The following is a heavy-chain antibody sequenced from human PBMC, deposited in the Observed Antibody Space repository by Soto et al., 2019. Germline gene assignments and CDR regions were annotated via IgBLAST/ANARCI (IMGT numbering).Heavy chain of an antibody. V-gene: IGHV3-11*06. D-gene: IGHD3-22*01. Sequence: PGGSLRLSCAASGFTFSDHYMSWIRQAPGKGLEWIGYSSNSGSFTRYADSVKGRLSISRDNAKNSLYLQMNSLRAEDTAVYYCAGDHSSGSPFHRYYYGMDVWGQGTTVTVSS. CDR1: GFTFSDHY. CDR3: AGDHSSGSPFHRYYYGMDV. CDR2: SSNSGSFT. J-gene: IGHJ6*02.